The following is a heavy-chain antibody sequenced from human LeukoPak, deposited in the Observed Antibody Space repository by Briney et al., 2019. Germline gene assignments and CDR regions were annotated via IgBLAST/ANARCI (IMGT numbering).Heavy chain of an antibody. Sequence: SETLSLTCTVSGVSISSNYWSWIRQPPGKGLEWIGYIYNSGSTNYNPSLKSRVTISVDTSKNQFSLKLNSVTAADTSVYYCARPGGSFAFDIWGQGTMVTVSS. J-gene: IGHJ3*02. CDR1: GVSISSNY. V-gene: IGHV4-59*08. D-gene: IGHD1-26*01. CDR3: ARPGGSFAFDI. CDR2: IYNSGST.